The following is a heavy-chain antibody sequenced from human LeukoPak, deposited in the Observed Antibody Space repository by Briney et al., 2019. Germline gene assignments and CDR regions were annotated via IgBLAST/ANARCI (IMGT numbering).Heavy chain of an antibody. Sequence: GGSLRLSCAASGFTFSSYAMSWVRQAPGKGLEWVSGISGSGGSTYFADSVKGRFTISRDNSKNTLYLQMNSLRAEDTAVYYCAKGTRSSSWFHFDYWGQGTLVTVSS. CDR2: ISGSGGST. J-gene: IGHJ4*02. V-gene: IGHV3-23*01. CDR1: GFTFSSYA. D-gene: IGHD6-13*01. CDR3: AKGTRSSSWFHFDY.